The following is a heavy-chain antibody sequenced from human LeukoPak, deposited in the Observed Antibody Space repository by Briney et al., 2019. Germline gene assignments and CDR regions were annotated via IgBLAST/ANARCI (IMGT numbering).Heavy chain of an antibody. J-gene: IGHJ4*02. D-gene: IGHD2-15*01. Sequence: SETLSLTCTVSGGSISSGSYYWSWIRQAAGKGVEWIGRIYTGGSTNYNPSLKSRVTISVDTSKNQFSLKLSSVTAADTAVYYCARDKRGGSPYYFDHWGQGTLVTVSS. CDR1: GGSISSGSYY. CDR3: ARDKRGGSPYYFDH. CDR2: IYTGGST. V-gene: IGHV4-61*02.